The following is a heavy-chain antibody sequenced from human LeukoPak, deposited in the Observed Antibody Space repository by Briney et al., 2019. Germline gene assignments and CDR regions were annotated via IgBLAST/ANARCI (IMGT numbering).Heavy chain of an antibody. J-gene: IGHJ4*02. CDR1: GFTFSWST. D-gene: IGHD3-16*01. Sequence: GGSLRLSCAVSGFTFSWSTMTWVRQVPGKGPEWVAKMKEDGSETQYVDSAKGRFTISRDNAKNSLYLQMNSLRVEDTAVYYCATGGAPGGRFEYWGQGALVTVSS. CDR3: ATGGAPGGRFEY. V-gene: IGHV3-7*01. CDR2: MKEDGSET.